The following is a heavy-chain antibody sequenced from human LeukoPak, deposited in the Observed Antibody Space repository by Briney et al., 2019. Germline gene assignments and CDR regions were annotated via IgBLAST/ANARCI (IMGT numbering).Heavy chain of an antibody. Sequence: SETLSLTCAVSGGSTSSCNWWSWVRQPPGKGLEWIGEIHHSGSTNYNPSLKSRVTISVDKSRNQFSLKLSSVTSADTAVYYCARDRNPSFDIWGQGTMVTVSS. CDR2: IHHSGST. J-gene: IGHJ3*02. CDR1: GGSTSSCNW. CDR3: ARDRNPSFDI. V-gene: IGHV4-4*02.